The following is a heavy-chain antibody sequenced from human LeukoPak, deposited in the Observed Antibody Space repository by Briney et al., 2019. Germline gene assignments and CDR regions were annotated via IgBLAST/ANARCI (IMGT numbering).Heavy chain of an antibody. CDR2: INTNTGNP. Sequence: ASVTVSCTASGYTFTSYAMNWVRQAPGQGLEWMGWINTNTGNPTYAQGFTGRFVFSLDTSVSTAYLQISSLKAEDTAVYYCARNSRPDTAMDYDYYMDVWGKGTTATVSS. CDR1: GYTFTSYA. J-gene: IGHJ6*03. D-gene: IGHD5-18*01. V-gene: IGHV7-4-1*02. CDR3: ARNSRPDTAMDYDYYMDV.